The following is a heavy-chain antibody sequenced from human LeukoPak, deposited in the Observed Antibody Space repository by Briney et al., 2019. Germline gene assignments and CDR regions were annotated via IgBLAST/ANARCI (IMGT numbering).Heavy chain of an antibody. CDR3: ARGMTIPDY. V-gene: IGHV3-23*01. Sequence: GGSLRLSCAASGFTFNSYAMSWVRQAPGKGLEWVSSISASGGSTYYADSVKGRFTISRDNSKNTVFLQMNGLRAKDTAVYYCARGMTIPDYWGQGTLVTVSS. J-gene: IGHJ4*02. D-gene: IGHD2-2*02. CDR1: GFTFNSYA. CDR2: ISASGGST.